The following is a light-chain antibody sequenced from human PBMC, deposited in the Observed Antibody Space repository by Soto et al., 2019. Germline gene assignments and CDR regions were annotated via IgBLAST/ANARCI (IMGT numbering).Light chain of an antibody. CDR2: GAS. J-gene: IGKJ2*01. CDR3: QQSYSTPT. CDR1: QRVSSNY. Sequence: VLTQSPGTLSLSPGERATLYCRASQRVSSNYLAWYQQKPGQAPRLLISGASSRAAGIPDRFSGSGSGTDFTLTISSLEPEDFATYYCQQSYSTPTFGQGTKVDIK. V-gene: IGKV3-20*01.